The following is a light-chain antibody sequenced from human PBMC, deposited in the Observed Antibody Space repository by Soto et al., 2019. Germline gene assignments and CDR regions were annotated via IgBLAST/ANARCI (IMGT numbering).Light chain of an antibody. CDR1: SSDVGGYNY. Sequence: QSVLTQPPSASGSPGQSVTISCTGTSSDVGGYNYVSWYQQHPGKAPKLMIYEVSKRPSGVPDRFSGSKSGNTASLTVSGLQAEDEADYYCSSYAGGIVVFGGGTQLTVL. CDR3: SSYAGGIVV. CDR2: EVS. J-gene: IGLJ2*01. V-gene: IGLV2-8*01.